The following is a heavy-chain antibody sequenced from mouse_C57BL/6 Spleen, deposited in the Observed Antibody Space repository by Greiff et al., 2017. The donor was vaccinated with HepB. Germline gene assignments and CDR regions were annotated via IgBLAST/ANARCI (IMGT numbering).Heavy chain of an antibody. Sequence: QVQLQQPGAELVKPGASVKLSCKASGYTFTSYWMQWVKQRPGQGLEWIGEIDPSDSYTNYNQKFKGKATLTVDTSSSTAYMQRSSLTSEDSAVYYCSRSYSNSFDYWGQGTTLTVSS. D-gene: IGHD2-5*01. J-gene: IGHJ2*01. CDR1: GYTFTSYW. CDR3: SRSYSNSFDY. V-gene: IGHV1-50*01. CDR2: IDPSDSYT.